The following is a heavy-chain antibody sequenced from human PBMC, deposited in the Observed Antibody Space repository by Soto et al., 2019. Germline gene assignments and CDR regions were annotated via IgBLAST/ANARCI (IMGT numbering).Heavy chain of an antibody. Sequence: QVQLMQSGAEVKKPGASVKVSCKASGYTFTDYQIHWVRQAPGQGLEWMGWINPNSGDTNFAEKFQGWVTMTMDVSISTAYLELGSLKSDDTAVYYCATQNSDYGSGTYSYWGQGTLVTVSS. CDR3: ATQNSDYGSGTYSY. J-gene: IGHJ4*02. D-gene: IGHD3-10*01. V-gene: IGHV1-2*04. CDR2: INPNSGDT. CDR1: GYTFTDYQ.